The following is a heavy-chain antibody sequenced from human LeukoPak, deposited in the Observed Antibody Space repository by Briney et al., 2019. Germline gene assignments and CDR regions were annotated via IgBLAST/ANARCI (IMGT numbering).Heavy chain of an antibody. CDR3: ARDPGDYYGSGSSDAFDI. CDR2: INSDGRST. D-gene: IGHD3-10*01. J-gene: IGHJ3*02. Sequence: GGSLRLSCAASGFTFSSYWMHWVRQAPGKGLVWVSRINSDGRSTSHADSVKGRFTISRDNSKNTLYLQMNSLRAEDTAVYYCARDPGDYYGSGSSDAFDIWGQGTMVTVSS. V-gene: IGHV3-74*01. CDR1: GFTFSSYW.